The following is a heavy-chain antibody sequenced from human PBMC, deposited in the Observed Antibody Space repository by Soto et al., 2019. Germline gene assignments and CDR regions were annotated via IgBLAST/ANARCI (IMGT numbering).Heavy chain of an antibody. CDR1: GFPLSSSGMC. V-gene: IGHV2-70*12. CDR2: IDWDDDK. J-gene: IGHJ6*02. Sequence: SGPPLVNPTQTLTLTCTFSGFPLSSSGMCVSWIRQPPGKALEWLALIDWDDDKFYSTSLKTRPTISRDTSKNQVVLIMTNMDPVDTATYFXARGGYTPVDYYYGLDVWGQGTTVTVSS. D-gene: IGHD3-10*01. CDR3: ARGGYTPVDYYYGLDV.